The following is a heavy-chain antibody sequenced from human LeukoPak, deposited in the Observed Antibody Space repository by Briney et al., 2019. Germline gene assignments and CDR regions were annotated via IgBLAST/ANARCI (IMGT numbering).Heavy chain of an antibody. D-gene: IGHD5-18*01. CDR2: ISGSGGST. J-gene: IGHJ4*02. CDR3: YGGYSYAGSDY. V-gene: IGHV3-23*01. CDR1: GFTFSSYA. Sequence: GGSLRLSCAASGFTFSSYAMSWVRQAPGKGLEWVSAISGSGGSTYYADSVKGRFTISRDNSKNTLYLQMNSLRAEDTAVYYCYGGYSYAGSDYWGQGTLVTVSS.